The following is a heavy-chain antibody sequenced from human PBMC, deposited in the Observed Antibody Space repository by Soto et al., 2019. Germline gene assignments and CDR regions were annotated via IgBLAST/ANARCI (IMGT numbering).Heavy chain of an antibody. J-gene: IGHJ4*02. V-gene: IGHV4-31*11. CDR1: GGSINRAAYY. D-gene: IGHD3-22*01. CDR3: ARLRDCYHSSGYPQGFYFDY. Sequence: SETLSFTVDVSGGSINRAAYYWSWVRQRRGKGLEWLGHILYRGSASSNGYLKTRLAISVDTSKNQFSLKLHSVTAADTAVYYCARLRDCYHSSGYPQGFYFDYWGQGTLVTVSS. CDR2: ILYRGSA.